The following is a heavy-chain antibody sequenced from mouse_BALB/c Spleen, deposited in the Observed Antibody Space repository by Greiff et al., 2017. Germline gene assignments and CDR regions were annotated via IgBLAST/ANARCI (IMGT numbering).Heavy chain of an antibody. V-gene: IGHV5-17*02. CDR3: ARSGYEGYYAMDY. CDR1: GFTFSSFG. J-gene: IGHJ4*01. CDR2: ISSGSSTI. Sequence: DVMLVESGGGLVQPGGSRKLSCAASGFTFSSFGMHWVRQAPEKGLEWVAYISSGSSTIYYADTVKGRFTISRDNPKNTLFLQMTSLRSEDTAMYYCARSGYEGYYAMDYWGQGTSVTVSA. D-gene: IGHD2-14*01.